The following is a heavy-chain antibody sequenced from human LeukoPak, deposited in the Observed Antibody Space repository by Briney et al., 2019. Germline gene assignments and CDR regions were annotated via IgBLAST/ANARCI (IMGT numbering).Heavy chain of an antibody. Sequence: ASVKASCKASGYTFTSYGISWVRQAPGQGLEWMGWISAYNGNTNYAQKLQGRVTMTTDTSTSTAYMELRSLRSDDTAVYYCARVVVGGSYSYYYYYMDVWGKGTTVTVSS. D-gene: IGHD1-26*01. J-gene: IGHJ6*03. CDR1: GYTFTSYG. CDR3: ARVVVGGSYSYYYYYMDV. V-gene: IGHV1-18*01. CDR2: ISAYNGNT.